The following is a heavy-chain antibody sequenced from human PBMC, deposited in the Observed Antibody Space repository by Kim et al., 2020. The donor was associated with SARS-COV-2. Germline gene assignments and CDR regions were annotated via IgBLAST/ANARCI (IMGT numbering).Heavy chain of an antibody. V-gene: IGHV3-30-3*01. J-gene: IGHJ4*02. Sequence: GGSLRLSCAASGFTFSSYAMHWVRQAPGKGLEWVAVISYDGSNKYYADSVKGRFTISRDNSKNTLYLQMNSLRAEDTAVYYCARDPAWIKIIAAAAPFDYWGQGTLVTVSS. CDR2: ISYDGSNK. CDR1: GFTFSSYA. CDR3: ARDPAWIKIIAAAAPFDY. D-gene: IGHD6-13*01.